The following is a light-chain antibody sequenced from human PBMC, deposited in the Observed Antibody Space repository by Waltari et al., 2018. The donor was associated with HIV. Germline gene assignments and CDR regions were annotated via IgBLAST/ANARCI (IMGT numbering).Light chain of an antibody. CDR2: GAS. J-gene: IGKJ1*01. V-gene: IGKV3-20*01. Sequence: EIVLTQSPGTLSLSPGERATLSCRASQSVSSSYLAWYQQKPGQAPRLRIYGASSRATGIPDRFSDSGSGTDFTLTISRLEPEDFAVYYCQEYGSSPLWTFGQGTKVEIK. CDR1: QSVSSSY. CDR3: QEYGSSPLWT.